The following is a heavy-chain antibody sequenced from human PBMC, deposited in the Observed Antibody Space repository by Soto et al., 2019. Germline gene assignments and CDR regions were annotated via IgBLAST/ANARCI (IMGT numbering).Heavy chain of an antibody. D-gene: IGHD6-13*01. CDR2: IYYSGST. CDR1: GGSISSSSYY. CDR3: ARPYSSSWYAFDY. J-gene: IGHJ4*02. Sequence: SETLSLTCTVSGGSISSSSYYWGWIRQPPGKGLEWIGSIYYSGSTYYNPSLKSRVTISVYTSKNQFSLKLSSVTAADTAVYYCARPYSSSWYAFDYWGQGTLVTVS. V-gene: IGHV4-39*01.